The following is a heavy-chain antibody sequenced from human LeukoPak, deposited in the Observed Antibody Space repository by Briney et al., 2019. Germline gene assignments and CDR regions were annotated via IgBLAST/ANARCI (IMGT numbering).Heavy chain of an antibody. CDR1: GFAFSSYA. Sequence: PGGSLRLSCAASGFAFSSYAMHWVRQAPGKGLEWVAVISYDGSNKYYADSVKGRFTISRDNSKNTLYLQMNSLRAEDTAVYYCASDIVVVPAAVDYWGQGTLVSVSS. V-gene: IGHV3-30*04. CDR2: ISYDGSNK. D-gene: IGHD2-2*01. CDR3: ASDIVVVPAAVDY. J-gene: IGHJ4*02.